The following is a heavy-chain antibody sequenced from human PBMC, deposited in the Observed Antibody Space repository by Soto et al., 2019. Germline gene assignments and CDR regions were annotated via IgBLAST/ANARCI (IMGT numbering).Heavy chain of an antibody. CDR3: AGRGGLSVNTALVN. CDR2: IYYSGST. V-gene: IGHV4-39*07. Sequence: SETLSLTCTVSGGSISSSSYYWGWIRQPPGKGLEWIGSIYYSGSTYYNPSLKSRVTISVDTSKNQFSLKLSSVTAEDTAVYYCAGRGGLSVNTALVNWGQGTLVTVSS. CDR1: GGSISSSSYY. J-gene: IGHJ4*02. D-gene: IGHD5-18*01.